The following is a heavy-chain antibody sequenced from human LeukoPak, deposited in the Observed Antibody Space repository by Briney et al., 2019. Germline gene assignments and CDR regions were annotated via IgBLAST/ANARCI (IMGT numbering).Heavy chain of an antibody. J-gene: IGHJ4*02. CDR1: GGSVSSGSYY. V-gene: IGHV4-61*01. CDR3: ARGNSYEAFDY. D-gene: IGHD3-3*01. Sequence: PSETLSLTCTVSGGSVSSGSYYWSWIRQPPGKGLEWIGYIYYSGSAKYNPSLKSRVTISVDTSKNQFSLKLTSVTAADTAVYYCARGNSYEAFDYWGQGTLVTVSS. CDR2: IYYSGSA.